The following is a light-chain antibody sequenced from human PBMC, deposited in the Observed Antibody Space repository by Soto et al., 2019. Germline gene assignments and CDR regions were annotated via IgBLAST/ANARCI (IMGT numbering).Light chain of an antibody. CDR2: EVS. CDR3: SSYTGSSTLVV. J-gene: IGLJ2*01. CDR1: SSDVGGINY. V-gene: IGLV2-14*01. Sequence: QSALTQPASVSGSPGPSITLSCTGTSSDVGGINYVSWYQQHPGKAPKLIIYEVSNRPSGVSNRFSASKSGNTASLTISGLQAGDEADYYCSSYTGSSTLVVFGGGTKVTVL.